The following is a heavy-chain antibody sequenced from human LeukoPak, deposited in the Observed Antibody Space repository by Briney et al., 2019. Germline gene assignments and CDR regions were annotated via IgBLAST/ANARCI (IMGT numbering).Heavy chain of an antibody. J-gene: IGHJ6*03. CDR1: GFTFNSYG. D-gene: IGHD3-22*01. CDR3: ARRGYDNTGFYYYYSYMDV. Sequence: GTSLRLSCAASGFTFNSYGIHWVRQAPGKGLEWMAVVSYDGSKQFYADSLKGRFTISRDNPKNTVYLQMNSLRPEDTAVYFCARRGYDNTGFYYYYSYMDVWGKGTSVTVSS. V-gene: IGHV3-30*03. CDR2: VSYDGSKQ.